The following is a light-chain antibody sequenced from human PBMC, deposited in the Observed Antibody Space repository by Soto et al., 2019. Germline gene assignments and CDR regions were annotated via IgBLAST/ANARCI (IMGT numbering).Light chain of an antibody. CDR2: DVS. J-gene: IGLJ1*01. Sequence: LTQPASVSGSRGQSIAISCTGTSSDVGGYNYVTWYQQHPGKAPKLMIYDVSNRPSGVSDRFSGSKSGNTASLTISGLQAEDEGDYYCNSYTSSSTYVFGTGTKVTVL. CDR3: NSYTSSSTYV. CDR1: SSDVGGYNY. V-gene: IGLV2-14*03.